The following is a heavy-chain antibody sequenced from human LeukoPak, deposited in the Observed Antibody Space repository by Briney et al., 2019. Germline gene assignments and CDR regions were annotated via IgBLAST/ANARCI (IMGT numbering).Heavy chain of an antibody. V-gene: IGHV1-2*02. Sequence: ASVKVSCKASGYTFTGYYMHWVRQAPGQGLEWMGWINPNSGGTNYAQKFQGRVTMTRDTSTSTAYMELRSLRSDDTAVYYCARVGADILTGYYLSGNDAFDIWGQGTMVTVSS. D-gene: IGHD3-9*01. CDR3: ARVGADILTGYYLSGNDAFDI. CDR2: INPNSGGT. CDR1: GYTFTGYY. J-gene: IGHJ3*02.